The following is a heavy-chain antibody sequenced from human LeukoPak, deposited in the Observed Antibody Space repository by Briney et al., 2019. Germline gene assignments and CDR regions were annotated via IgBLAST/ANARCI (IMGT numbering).Heavy chain of an antibody. CDR2: INPNSGGT. V-gene: IGHV1-2*02. CDR1: GYTFTGYY. CDR3: ARGDYGGNSVEYFQH. Sequence: AASVKVSCKASGYTFTGYYMHWVRQAPGQGLEWMGWINPNSGGTNYAQKFQGRVTMTRDTSISTAYMELSRLRSDDTAVYYCARGDYGGNSVEYFQHWSQGTLVTVSS. D-gene: IGHD4-23*01. J-gene: IGHJ1*01.